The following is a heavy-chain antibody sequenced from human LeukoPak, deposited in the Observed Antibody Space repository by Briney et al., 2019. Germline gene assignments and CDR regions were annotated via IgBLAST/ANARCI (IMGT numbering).Heavy chain of an antibody. D-gene: IGHD3-22*01. Sequence: SETLSLTCTVSGGSISSYYWSWIRQPPGKGLDWIGYIYYSGSTDYNPSLKSRVTISVDTSKNQFSLKLSSVTAADTAVYYCAASDMYYYDSRGAFDIWGQGTMVTVSS. J-gene: IGHJ3*02. CDR1: GGSISSYY. V-gene: IGHV4-59*01. CDR3: AASDMYYYDSRGAFDI. CDR2: IYYSGST.